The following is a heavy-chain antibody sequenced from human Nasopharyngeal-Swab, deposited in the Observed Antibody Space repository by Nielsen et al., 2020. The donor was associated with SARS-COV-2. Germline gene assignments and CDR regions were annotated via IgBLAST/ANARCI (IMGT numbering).Heavy chain of an antibody. J-gene: IGHJ5*02. D-gene: IGHD3-9*01. V-gene: IGHV3-48*02. CDR3: ARDGLTYYDILTGYSWFDP. Sequence: GGSLRLSCAASGFTFSSYSMNWVRQAPGKGLEWVSYISSSSSTIYYADSAKGRFTISRDNAKNSLYLQMNSLRDEDTAVYYCARDGLTYYDILTGYSWFDPWGQGTLVTVSS. CDR2: ISSSSSTI. CDR1: GFTFSSYS.